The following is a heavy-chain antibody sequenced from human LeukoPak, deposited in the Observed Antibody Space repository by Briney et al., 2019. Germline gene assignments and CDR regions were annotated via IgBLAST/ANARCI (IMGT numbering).Heavy chain of an antibody. CDR1: GHSFTSYW. CDR3: ARQPNPDFDY. Sequence: GESLKISCEGSGHSFTSYWIGWVRQTPGKGLEWMGIIYPGDSDTRYSPSFQGQVTISADNSINTAYLQWSSLRASDTAIYYCARQPNPDFDYWGQGTLVTVSS. V-gene: IGHV5-51*01. CDR2: IYPGDSDT. J-gene: IGHJ4*02.